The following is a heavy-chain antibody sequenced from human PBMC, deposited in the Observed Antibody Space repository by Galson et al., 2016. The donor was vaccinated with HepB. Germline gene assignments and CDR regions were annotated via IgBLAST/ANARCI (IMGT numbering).Heavy chain of an antibody. CDR3: ARDTYFYDGSGLDY. V-gene: IGHV4-39*01. CDR1: GGSITSGNYY. CDR2: IYHSGIT. Sequence: ETLSLTCTVSGGSITSGNYYWAWIRQPPGKGLEWIGTIYHSGITYYNPSLESRVTVSVDTSKNQFSLKMNSVTAADTAVYYCARDTYFYDGSGLDYWGQGTLVTVSS. J-gene: IGHJ4*02. D-gene: IGHD3-22*01.